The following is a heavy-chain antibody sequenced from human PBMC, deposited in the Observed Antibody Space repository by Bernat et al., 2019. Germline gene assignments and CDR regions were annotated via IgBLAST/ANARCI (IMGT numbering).Heavy chain of an antibody. CDR1: GGSISSSSYY. CDR2: IYYSGST. J-gene: IGHJ1*01. CDR3: ARRLATAGRGNEYFQN. Sequence: QLQLQESGPGLVKPSETLSLTCTVSGGSISSSSYYWGWIRQPPGKGLEWIGSIYYSGSTYYNPSLKSRVTISVDTSKNQFSLKLSSVTAADTAVYYCARRLATAGRGNEYFQNWGQGTLVIVSS. D-gene: IGHD6-13*01. V-gene: IGHV4-39*01.